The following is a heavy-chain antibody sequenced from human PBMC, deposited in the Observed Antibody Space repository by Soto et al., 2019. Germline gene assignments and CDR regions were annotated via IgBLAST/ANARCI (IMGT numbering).Heavy chain of an antibody. CDR3: AGEKPGQTFDY. Sequence: ASVKVSCKASGYTFTSYGISWVRQAPGQGLEWMGWISAYNGNTNYAQKLQGRVTMTTDTSTSTAYMELRSLGSDDTTVYYCAGEKPGQTFDYWGQGTLVTVSS. CDR2: ISAYNGNT. CDR1: GYTFTSYG. V-gene: IGHV1-18*01. J-gene: IGHJ4*02.